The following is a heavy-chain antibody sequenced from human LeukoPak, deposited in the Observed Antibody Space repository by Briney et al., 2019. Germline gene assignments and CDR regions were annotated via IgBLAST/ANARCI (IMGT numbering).Heavy chain of an antibody. Sequence: SETLSLTCTVSGGSISSYYWSWIRQPPGKGLEWIGYIYYSGSTNYNPSLKSRVTISVDTSKKQFSLKLISVTAADTAVYYCARQGGYASPFDYWGQGTPVTVSS. J-gene: IGHJ4*02. CDR1: GGSISSYY. D-gene: IGHD6-25*01. V-gene: IGHV4-59*08. CDR3: ARQGGYASPFDY. CDR2: IYYSGST.